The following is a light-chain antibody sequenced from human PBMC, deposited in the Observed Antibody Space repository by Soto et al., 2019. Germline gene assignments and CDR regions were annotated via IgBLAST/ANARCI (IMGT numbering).Light chain of an antibody. Sequence: DIQMTQFPSTLSASVGDRVTITCRASQSISHWLAWYQQRQGKAPKLLIYDASSLQIGAPSRFSGSGSGTEFTLTISSLQPDDFATYYCQQYNSDSPSFGQGTKLDIK. CDR3: QQYNSDSPS. V-gene: IGKV1-5*01. CDR1: QSISHW. J-gene: IGKJ2*01. CDR2: DAS.